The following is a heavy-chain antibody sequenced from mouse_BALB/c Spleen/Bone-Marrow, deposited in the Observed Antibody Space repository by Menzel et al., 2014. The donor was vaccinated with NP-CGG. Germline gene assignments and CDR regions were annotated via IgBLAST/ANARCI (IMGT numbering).Heavy chain of an antibody. D-gene: IGHD2-4*01. J-gene: IGHJ2*01. CDR1: GFNIKDTY. V-gene: IGHV14-3*02. CDR3: ASYEYGCYFDY. CDR2: IDPANGNT. Sequence: VQLKQSGAELVKPGASVKLSCTASGFNIKDTYMHWVKQRPEQGLEWIGRIDPANGNTKYDPKFQGKATITADTSSNAACLQASSVTSEDTAVYYCASYEYGCYFDYWGEGTALTGSS.